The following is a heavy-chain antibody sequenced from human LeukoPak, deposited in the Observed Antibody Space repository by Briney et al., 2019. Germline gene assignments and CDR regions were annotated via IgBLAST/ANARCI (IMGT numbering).Heavy chain of an antibody. V-gene: IGHV3-48*04. CDR1: GFTFSSYS. CDR2: ISSSGSTI. Sequence: GGSLRLSCAASGFTFSSYSMNWVRQAPGKGLEWVSYISSSGSTIYYADSVKGRFTISRDNAKNSLYLQMNSLRAEDTAVYYCARGRDGDYDSPTFDYWGQGTLVTVSS. CDR3: ARGRDGDYDSPTFDY. D-gene: IGHD5-12*01. J-gene: IGHJ4*02.